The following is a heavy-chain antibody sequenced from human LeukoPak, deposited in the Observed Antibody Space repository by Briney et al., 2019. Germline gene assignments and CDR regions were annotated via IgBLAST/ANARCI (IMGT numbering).Heavy chain of an antibody. V-gene: IGHV4-39*01. Sequence: PSETLSLTCTVSGGSISSSSYYWGWIRQPPGKVLEWIGSIYYSGSTYYNPSLKSRVTISVDTCKNQFSLKLSSVTAADTAVYYCAKHSGEGRSIWGRYRYLVYFDYWGQGTLVTVSS. CDR2: IYYSGST. CDR3: AKHSGEGRSIWGRYRYLVYFDY. D-gene: IGHD3-16*02. CDR1: GGSISSSSYY. J-gene: IGHJ4*02.